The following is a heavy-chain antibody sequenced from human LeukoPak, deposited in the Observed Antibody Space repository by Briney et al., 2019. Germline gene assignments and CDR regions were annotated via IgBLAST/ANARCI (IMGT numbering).Heavy chain of an antibody. J-gene: IGHJ2*01. D-gene: IGHD1-26*01. CDR3: ARVSGSYSPDWYFDL. CDR1: GFTVSSNY. Sequence: GGSLRLSCAASGFTVSSNYMSWVRQAPGKGLEWVSVIYSGGTTYYADSVKGRFTISRDNSKNTLYLQLNSLRAEDTAVYYCARVSGSYSPDWYFDLWGRATLVTVSS. V-gene: IGHV3-53*01. CDR2: IYSGGTT.